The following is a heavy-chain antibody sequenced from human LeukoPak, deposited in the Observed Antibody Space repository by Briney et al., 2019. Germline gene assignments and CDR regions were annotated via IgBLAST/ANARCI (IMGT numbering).Heavy chain of an antibody. J-gene: IGHJ4*02. V-gene: IGHV3-48*04. CDR3: ARVARGNYYHFDS. CDR2: ISSSSEAT. Sequence: GGSLRLSYAVSGFTFSTYSLTWVRQAPGKGLEWVSYISSSSEATSYADSVKGRFTSSRDYAKNSLYLQMNSLGAEDTAVYYCARVARGNYYHFDSWGQGTLVTVSS. CDR1: GFTFSTYS. D-gene: IGHD1-26*01.